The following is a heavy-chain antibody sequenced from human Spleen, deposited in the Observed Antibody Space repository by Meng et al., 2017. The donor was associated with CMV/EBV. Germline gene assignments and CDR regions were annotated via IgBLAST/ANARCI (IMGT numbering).Heavy chain of an antibody. CDR3: AKDWLITGAAGVFDY. D-gene: IGHD1-26*01. CDR1: GFTFSSYG. Sequence: GGSLRLSCAASGFTFSSYGMHWVRQAPGKGLEWVAFIRYDGTNKYYADSVKGRFTISRDNSKNTLYLQMNSLRAEDTAVYYCAKDWLITGAAGVFDYWGQGTLVTVSS. V-gene: IGHV3-30*02. CDR2: IRYDGTNK. J-gene: IGHJ4*02.